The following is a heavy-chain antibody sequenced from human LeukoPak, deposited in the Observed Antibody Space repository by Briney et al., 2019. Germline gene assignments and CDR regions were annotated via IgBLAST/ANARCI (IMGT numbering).Heavy chain of an antibody. Sequence: PGRSLRLSCAASGFTFSSYGMHWVRQAPGKGLEWVAVISYDGSNKYYADSVKGRFTISRDNSKNTLYLQMNSLGAEDTAVYYCAKDRFRAAAGVPWFDPWGQGTLVTVSS. CDR3: AKDRFRAAAGVPWFDP. V-gene: IGHV3-30*18. CDR2: ISYDGSNK. J-gene: IGHJ5*02. D-gene: IGHD6-13*01. CDR1: GFTFSSYG.